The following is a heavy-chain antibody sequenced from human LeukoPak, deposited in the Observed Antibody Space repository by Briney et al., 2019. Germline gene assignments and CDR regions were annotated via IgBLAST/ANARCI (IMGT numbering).Heavy chain of an antibody. CDR3: ARTATVTTASSV. J-gene: IGHJ4*02. CDR2: ISYDGSNK. CDR1: GFTFSSYA. Sequence: GGSLRLSCAASGFTFSSYAMHWVRQAPGKGLEWVAVISYDGSNKYYADSVKGRFTISRDNSKNTLYLQMNSLRAEDTAVYYCARTATVTTASSVWGQGTLVTVSS. V-gene: IGHV3-30-3*01. D-gene: IGHD4-17*01.